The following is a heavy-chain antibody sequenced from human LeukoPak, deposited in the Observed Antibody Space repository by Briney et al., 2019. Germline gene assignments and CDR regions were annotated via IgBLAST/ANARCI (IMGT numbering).Heavy chain of an antibody. CDR3: AREGGFYRPLDY. J-gene: IGHJ4*02. D-gene: IGHD3-3*01. CDR2: IDYSGGT. Sequence: SETLSLTCTVSGGSIRSYFWSWIRQPPGKGLEWIGYIDYSGGTNYNPSLKSRVTISVDTSKNQFSLRLTSVTAADTAVYYCAREGGFYRPLDYSGQGTLVTVSS. V-gene: IGHV4-59*12. CDR1: GGSIRSYF.